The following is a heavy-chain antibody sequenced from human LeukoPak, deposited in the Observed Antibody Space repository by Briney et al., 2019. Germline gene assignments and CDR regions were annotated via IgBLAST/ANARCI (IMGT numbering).Heavy chain of an antibody. J-gene: IGHJ4*02. V-gene: IGHV3-21*06. Sequence: AGSLRLSCAASGFTFSSYTMNWVRQAPGKGLEWVSSISTSSTFIYYAALLKGRFTIFRDNAKNSLFLQISSLRDEDTAVYFCAREGTFFNYFDYWGQGALVIVSS. D-gene: IGHD1-7*01. CDR2: ISTSSTFI. CDR3: AREGTFFNYFDY. CDR1: GFTFSSYT.